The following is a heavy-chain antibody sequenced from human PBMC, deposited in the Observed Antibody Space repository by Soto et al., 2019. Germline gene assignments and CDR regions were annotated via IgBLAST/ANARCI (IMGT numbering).Heavy chain of an antibody. Sequence: SETLSLTCTVSGGSISSGGYYWSWIRQHPGKGLEWIGYIYYSGSTYYNPSLKSRVTISVDTSKNQFSLKLSSVTAADTAVYYCARARDSSGWNWFDPWGQGTLVTVSS. CDR2: IYYSGST. CDR3: ARARDSSGWNWFDP. D-gene: IGHD6-19*01. J-gene: IGHJ5*02. V-gene: IGHV4-31*03. CDR1: GGSISSGGYY.